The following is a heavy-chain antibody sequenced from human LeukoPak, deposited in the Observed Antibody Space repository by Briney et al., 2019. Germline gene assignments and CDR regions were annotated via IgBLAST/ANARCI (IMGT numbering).Heavy chain of an antibody. V-gene: IGHV4-39*01. D-gene: IGHD5-18*01. CDR2: IYYSGST. J-gene: IGHJ4*02. CDR1: GCSISSSSYY. CDR3: ARLLVDTAMAPFDY. Sequence: PSETLSLTCTVSGCSISSSSYYWGWLRQPPGQGLEWIRSIYYSGSTYYNPSLKSRVTISVDTSKNQFSLKLSSVTAADTAVYYCARLLVDTAMAPFDYWGQGTLVTVSS.